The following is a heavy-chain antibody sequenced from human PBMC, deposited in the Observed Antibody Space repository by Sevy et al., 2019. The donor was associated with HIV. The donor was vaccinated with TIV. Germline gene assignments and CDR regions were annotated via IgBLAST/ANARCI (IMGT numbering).Heavy chain of an antibody. D-gene: IGHD1-1*01. CDR3: ARGGYPRPFDY. CDR1: GITLSNYG. J-gene: IGHJ4*02. V-gene: IGHV3-48*01. CDR2: ISSRSGTI. Sequence: GGSLRLSCAASGITLSNYGVNWVRQAPGKGLEWVSYISSRSGTIYYADSVKGRFTISRDNAKNTLSLQMNSLRAEDTAVYDCARGGYPRPFDYWGQGTLVTVSS.